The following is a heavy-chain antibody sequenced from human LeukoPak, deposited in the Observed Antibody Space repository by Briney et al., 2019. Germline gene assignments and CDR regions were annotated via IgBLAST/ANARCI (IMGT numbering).Heavy chain of an antibody. CDR2: ISGSGGTT. D-gene: IGHD5-12*01. V-gene: IGHV3-23*01. CDR3: AKDGAWLRFDD. Sequence: PGGSLRLSCAASGFTFSSYWMSWVRQAPGKGLEWVSGISGSGGTTYYADSVKGRFTISRGNSKNTLYLQMKNLRAEDTAVYYCAKDGAWLRFDDWGQGILVSVSS. J-gene: IGHJ4*02. CDR1: GFTFSSYW.